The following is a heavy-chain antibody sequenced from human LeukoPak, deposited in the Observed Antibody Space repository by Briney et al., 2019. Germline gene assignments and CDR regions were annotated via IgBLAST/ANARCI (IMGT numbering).Heavy chain of an antibody. CDR2: IIPIFGTA. J-gene: IGHJ6*03. V-gene: IGHV1-69*06. Sequence: ASVKVSCKASGGTFSSYAISWMRQAPGQGLEWMGGIIPIFGTANYAQKFQGRVTITADKSTSTAYMELSSLRSEDTAVYYCASGYSYQDYYYYMDVWGKGTTVTVSS. CDR3: ASGYSYQDYYYYMDV. CDR1: GGTFSSYA. D-gene: IGHD5-18*01.